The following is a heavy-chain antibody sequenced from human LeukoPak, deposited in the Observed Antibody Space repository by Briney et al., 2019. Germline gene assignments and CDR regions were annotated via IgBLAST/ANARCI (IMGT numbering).Heavy chain of an antibody. CDR1: GFTFSSYS. Sequence: GGSLRLSCAASGFTFSSYSMTWVRQAPGKGLEWVSSISSSSSYRYYADSVKGRFTISRDNAKDSLYLQMNSLRAEDTAVYYCARESTVTYYFDYWGQGTLVTVSS. J-gene: IGHJ4*02. D-gene: IGHD4-17*01. CDR3: ARESTVTYYFDY. V-gene: IGHV3-21*01. CDR2: ISSSSSYR.